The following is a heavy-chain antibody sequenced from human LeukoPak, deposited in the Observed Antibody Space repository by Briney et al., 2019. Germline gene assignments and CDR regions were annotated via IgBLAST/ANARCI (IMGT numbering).Heavy chain of an antibody. Sequence: SETLSLTCAVYGGSYSGYYWSWIRQPPGKGLEWIGEINHSGSTNYNPSLKSRVTISVDTSKNQLSLKLSSVTAADTAVYYCARIRSTVTTKTFDYWGQGTLVTVSS. CDR1: GGSYSGYY. J-gene: IGHJ4*02. CDR3: ARIRSTVTTKTFDY. D-gene: IGHD4-17*01. V-gene: IGHV4-34*01. CDR2: INHSGST.